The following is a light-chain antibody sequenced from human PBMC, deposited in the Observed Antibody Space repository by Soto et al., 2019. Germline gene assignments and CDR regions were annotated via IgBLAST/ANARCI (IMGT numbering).Light chain of an antibody. V-gene: IGKV1-5*01. J-gene: IGKJ3*01. CDR3: QQYNSYPFT. Sequence: DIQMTQSPSTLSASVGDRVTITCRASQSVSKLLAWYQQKPGKAPKLLIYHASISESGVPSRFSGSASGTEFTLTISSLQPDDFAAYYCQQYNSYPFTFGPGTKVDL. CDR2: HAS. CDR1: QSVSKL.